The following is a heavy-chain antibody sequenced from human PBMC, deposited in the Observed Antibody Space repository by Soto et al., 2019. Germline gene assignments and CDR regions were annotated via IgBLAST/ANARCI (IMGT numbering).Heavy chain of an antibody. CDR1: GYTFTHYG. CDR3: AREDSNSWYEKWFAP. Sequence: QVQLVQSGAEVKKPGASVKVSCKASGYTFTHYGLSWVRQAPGQGLEWMGWISTYNGNTNYAQKLQGRVTMTTDTATSTAYMELRSLRSDDTAVYYCAREDSNSWYEKWFAPWGQGTLVTVSS. CDR2: ISTYNGNT. J-gene: IGHJ5*02. D-gene: IGHD6-13*01. V-gene: IGHV1-18*01.